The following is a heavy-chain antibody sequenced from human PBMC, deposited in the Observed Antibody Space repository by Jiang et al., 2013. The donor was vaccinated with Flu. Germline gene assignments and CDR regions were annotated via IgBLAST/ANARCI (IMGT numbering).Heavy chain of an antibody. CDR2: ISWNSGRR. D-gene: IGHD6-13*01. CDR3: AKELRISAAGFDY. J-gene: IGHJ4*02. V-gene: IGHV3-9*01. Sequence: QLVESGGGLVQPGRSLRLSCAASGFTFDDYAMNWVRQAPGKGLEWVAGISWNSGRRGYADSVKGRFTISRDNAKNSLYLQMNSLRAEDTALYYCAKELRISAAGFDYWGQGTLVTVSS. CDR1: GFTFDDYA.